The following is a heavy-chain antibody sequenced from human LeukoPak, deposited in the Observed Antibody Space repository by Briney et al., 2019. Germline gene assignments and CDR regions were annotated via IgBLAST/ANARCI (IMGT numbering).Heavy chain of an antibody. CDR1: GFTFSSYA. CDR3: ARAAVTIAVDY. J-gene: IGHJ4*02. V-gene: IGHV3-30-3*01. Sequence: HAGGSLRLSCAASGFTFSSYAMHWVRQAPGKGLEWVAVISYDGSNKYYADSVKGRFTISRDNSKNTLYLQMNSLRAEDTAVYYCARAAVTIAVDYWGQGTLVTVSS. CDR2: ISYDGSNK. D-gene: IGHD6-13*01.